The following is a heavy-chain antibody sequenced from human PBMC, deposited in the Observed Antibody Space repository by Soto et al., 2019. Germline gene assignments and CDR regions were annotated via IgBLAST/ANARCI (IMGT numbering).Heavy chain of an antibody. Sequence: SETLSLTCTVSGGSISRSSYYWGWIRQPPGKGLEWIGSIYYSGSTYYNPSLQSRVTISVDTSKNQFSLKLSSVTAADTAVYYCARQWLYYYYGMDVWGQGTTVT. CDR1: GGSISRSSYY. D-gene: IGHD6-19*01. CDR3: ARQWLYYYYGMDV. CDR2: IYYSGST. V-gene: IGHV4-39*01. J-gene: IGHJ6*02.